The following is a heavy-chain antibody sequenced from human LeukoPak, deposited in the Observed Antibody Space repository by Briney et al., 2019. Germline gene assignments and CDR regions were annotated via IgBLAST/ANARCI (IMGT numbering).Heavy chain of an antibody. CDR1: GYRLTRYW. J-gene: IGHJ4*02. V-gene: IGHV5-51*01. Sequence: GESLKISFKGSGYRLTRYWIGWVRPMPGKSPEWMGIINRGDSDTRYSPSLQGQGTISADQSISPGYLQWSSLKASDTAMYYGARGLGAYCSGCSCPFDYWGQGTLVRVSS. D-gene: IGHD2-15*01. CDR2: INRGDSDT. CDR3: ARGLGAYCSGCSCPFDY.